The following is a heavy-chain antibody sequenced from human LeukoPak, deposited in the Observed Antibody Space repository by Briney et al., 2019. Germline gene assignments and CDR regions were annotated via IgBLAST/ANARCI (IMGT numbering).Heavy chain of an antibody. J-gene: IGHJ4*02. CDR2: IHKAGTES. V-gene: IGHV3-7*01. Sequence: QPGGSLRLSCAASGFTFTDYWMTWVRQVPGKGLEWVANIHKAGTESYYVDSVKGRFAISRDNAKNSLYLQLSSLRVDDTAVYYCARVGTWELQRVFDYWGQGTLVTASS. CDR1: GFTFTDYW. CDR3: ARVGTWELQRVFDY. D-gene: IGHD1-26*01.